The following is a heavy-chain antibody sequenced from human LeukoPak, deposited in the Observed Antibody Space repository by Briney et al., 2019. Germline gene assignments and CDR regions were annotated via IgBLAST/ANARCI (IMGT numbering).Heavy chain of an antibody. V-gene: IGHV1-8*01. J-gene: IGHJ6*02. D-gene: IGHD6-13*01. CDR1: GYTFTSYD. CDR2: MNPNSGNT. CDR3: ARSPYSSSWFSLAYYYYGMDV. Sequence: ASVKVSCTASGYTFTSYDINWVRQATGQGLEWMGWMNPNSGNTGYAQKFQGRVTMTRNTSISTAYMELSSLRSEDTAVYYCARSPYSSSWFSLAYYYYGMDVWGQGTTVTVSS.